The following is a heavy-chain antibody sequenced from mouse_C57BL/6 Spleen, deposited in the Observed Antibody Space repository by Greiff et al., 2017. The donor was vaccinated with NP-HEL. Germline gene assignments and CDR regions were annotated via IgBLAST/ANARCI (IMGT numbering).Heavy chain of an antibody. J-gene: IGHJ3*01. CDR1: GFTFSSYG. V-gene: IGHV5-6*01. Sequence: EVKLMESGGDLVKPGGSLKLSCAASGFTFSSYGMSWVRQTPDKRLEWVATISSGGSYTYYPDSVKGRVTISRDNAKNTLYLQMSSLQSEDTAMYYCAREFAYWGQGTLVTVSA. CDR3: AREFAY. CDR2: ISSGGSYT.